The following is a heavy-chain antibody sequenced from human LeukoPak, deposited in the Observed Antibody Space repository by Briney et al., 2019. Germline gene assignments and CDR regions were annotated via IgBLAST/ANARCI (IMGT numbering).Heavy chain of an antibody. CDR3: ARDNSGYDLNWFDP. Sequence: GGSLRLSCAASGFTFSSYWMSWVRQAPGKGLEWVANIKQDGSEKYYVDSAKGRFTISRDNAKNSLYLQMNSLRAEDTAVYYCARDNSGYDLNWFDPWGQGTLVTVSS. CDR2: IKQDGSEK. D-gene: IGHD5-12*01. CDR1: GFTFSSYW. J-gene: IGHJ5*02. V-gene: IGHV3-7*01.